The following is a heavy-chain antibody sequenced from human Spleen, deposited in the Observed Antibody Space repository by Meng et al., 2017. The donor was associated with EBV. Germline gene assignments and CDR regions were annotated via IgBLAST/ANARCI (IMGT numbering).Heavy chain of an antibody. CDR1: GGSISSYY. J-gene: IGHJ5*02. D-gene: IGHD3-16*01. CDR2: IYYSGST. Sequence: QVDLQGPGPGLVKPSETLSLTCTVSGGSISSYYWSWIRQPPGKGLEWIGYIYYSGSTNFNPSLRSRVTMSVDTSKNQVSLKLTSVTAADTAVYYCAQRERWGLDPWGQGTLVTVSS. CDR3: AQRERWGLDP. V-gene: IGHV4-59*12.